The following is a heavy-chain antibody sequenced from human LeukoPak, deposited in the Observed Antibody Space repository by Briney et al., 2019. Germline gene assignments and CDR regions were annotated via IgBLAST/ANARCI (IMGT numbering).Heavy chain of an antibody. V-gene: IGHV4-59*01. CDR1: GGSISSYY. D-gene: IGHD2-8*01. CDR2: IYYSGSA. Sequence: PSETLSLTCTVSGGSISSYYWSWIRQPPGKGLEWIGYIYYSGSANYNASLKSRVTISVDTSKNQFSLKLSSVTAADTAVYYCARVRCTNGVCYSLGYYFDYWGQGTLVTVSS. J-gene: IGHJ4*02. CDR3: ARVRCTNGVCYSLGYYFDY.